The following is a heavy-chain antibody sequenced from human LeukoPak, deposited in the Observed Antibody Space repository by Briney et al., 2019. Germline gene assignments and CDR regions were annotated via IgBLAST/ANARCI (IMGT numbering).Heavy chain of an antibody. CDR2: INSGGNTI. J-gene: IGHJ4*02. CDR3: ARVAAWVRSTLEYYFDY. CDR1: GFSFSSYS. V-gene: IGHV3-48*04. Sequence: GGSLRLSCTASGFSFSSYSMNWVRQAPGKGLEWVSYINSGGNTIHYAGSVKGRFTISRDNARNSLYLQMNSLRAEDTAVYYCARVAAWVRSTLEYYFDYWGQGTLVTVSS. D-gene: IGHD2-15*01.